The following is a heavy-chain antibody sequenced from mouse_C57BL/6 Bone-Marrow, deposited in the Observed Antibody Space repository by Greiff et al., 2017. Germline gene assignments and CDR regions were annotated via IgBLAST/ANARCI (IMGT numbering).Heavy chain of an antibody. CDR1: GFTFTDYY. D-gene: IGHD1-1*02. Sequence: EVKVVESGGGLVQPGGSLSLSCAASGFTFTDYYMSWVRQPPGKALEWLGFIRNKANGYTTESSASVKGRFTISRDNSQSILYLQMNALRAEDSATYYCARCHYGGYYWYFDVWGTGTTVTVSS. V-gene: IGHV7-3*01. CDR2: IRNKANGYTT. CDR3: ARCHYGGYYWYFDV. J-gene: IGHJ1*03.